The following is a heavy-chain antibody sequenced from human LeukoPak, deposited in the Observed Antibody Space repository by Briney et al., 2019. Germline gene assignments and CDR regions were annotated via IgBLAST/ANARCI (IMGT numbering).Heavy chain of an antibody. CDR1: GGSISSGSYY. D-gene: IGHD6-13*01. J-gene: IGHJ4*02. Sequence: PSQTLSLTCTVSGGSISSGSYYWSWIRQPAGKGLEWIGRIYTSGSTNYNPSLKSRVTISVDTSKNQFSLKLSSVTAADTAVYYCARVGLGAAAGFDYWGQGTLVTVSS. CDR2: IYTSGST. V-gene: IGHV4-61*02. CDR3: ARVGLGAAAGFDY.